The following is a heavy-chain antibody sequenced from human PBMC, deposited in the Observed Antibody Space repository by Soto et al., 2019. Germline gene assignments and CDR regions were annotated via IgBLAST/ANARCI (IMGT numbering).Heavy chain of an antibody. D-gene: IGHD3-22*01. CDR2: IIPNSGGT. J-gene: IGHJ4*02. CDR3: ARGESSYYYDSSGYYILFDY. V-gene: IGHV1-2*02. CDR1: GGTFSSYA. Sequence: QVQLVQSGAEVKKPGSSVKVSCKASGGTFSSYAISWVRQAPGQGLEWMGGIIPNSGGTNYAQKFQGRVTMTRDTSISTAYMELSRLRSDDTAVYYCARGESSYYYDSSGYYILFDYWGQGTLVTVSS.